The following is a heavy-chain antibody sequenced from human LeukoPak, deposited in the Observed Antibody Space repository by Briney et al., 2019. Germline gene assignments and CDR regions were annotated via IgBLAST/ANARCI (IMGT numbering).Heavy chain of an antibody. J-gene: IGHJ6*02. CDR1: GGSFSGYY. Sequence: SETLSLTCAVYGGSFSGYYWSWIRQPPGKGLEWIGEINHSGSTNYNPSLKSRVTISVDTSKNQFSLKLSSVTAADTAVYYCARVAGAGNNDYGMDVWGQGTTVTVSS. D-gene: IGHD1-14*01. V-gene: IGHV4-34*01. CDR3: ARVAGAGNNDYGMDV. CDR2: INHSGST.